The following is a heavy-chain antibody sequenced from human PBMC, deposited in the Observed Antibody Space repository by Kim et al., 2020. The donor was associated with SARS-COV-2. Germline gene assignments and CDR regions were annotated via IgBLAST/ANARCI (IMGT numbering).Heavy chain of an antibody. CDR3: ASGDAYSQLDY. V-gene: IGHV3-33*03. D-gene: IGHD1-1*01. Sequence: GGSLRLSCEASGVTLTSFAMHWVRQAPGNGLEWVAIIWHDGSNKFYADSVRGRFTIGRDSSKNTLFLQMNSLRAEDTALYFCASGDAYSQLDYWGHGTLV. CDR2: IWHDGSNK. J-gene: IGHJ4*01. CDR1: GVTLTSFA.